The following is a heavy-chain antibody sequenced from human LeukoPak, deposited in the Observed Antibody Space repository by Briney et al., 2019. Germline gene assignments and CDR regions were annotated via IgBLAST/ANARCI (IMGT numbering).Heavy chain of an antibody. D-gene: IGHD3-22*01. V-gene: IGHV1-18*01. CDR1: GYTFTSYG. J-gene: IGHJ3*02. CDR3: ARDYYYDSSGYAFDI. CDR2: ISAYNGNT. Sequence: ASVKVSCKASGYTFTSYGISWVRQAPGQGLEWMGWISAYNGNTNYAQKLQGRVTMTTDTSTSTAYMELRGLRSDDTAVYYCARDYYYDSSGYAFDIWGQGTMVTVSS.